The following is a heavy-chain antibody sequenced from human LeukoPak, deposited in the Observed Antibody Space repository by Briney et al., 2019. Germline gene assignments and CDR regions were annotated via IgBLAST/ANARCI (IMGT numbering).Heavy chain of an antibody. Sequence: SVKVSCKASGGTFSSYAISWVRQAPGQGLEWMGGIIPIFGTANYAQKFQGRLTITADKSTSTAYMELSSLRSEDTAVYYCFVGSTQYCSSTSCRRGSIDYWGQGTLVTVSS. CDR3: FVGSTQYCSSTSCRRGSIDY. CDR2: IIPIFGTA. J-gene: IGHJ4*02. CDR1: GGTFSSYA. D-gene: IGHD2-2*01. V-gene: IGHV1-69*06.